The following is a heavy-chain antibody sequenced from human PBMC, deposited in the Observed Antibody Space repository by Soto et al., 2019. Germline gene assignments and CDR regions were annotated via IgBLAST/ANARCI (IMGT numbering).Heavy chain of an antibody. CDR3: ARSSPRWELLNWFDP. Sequence: QVQLVQSGAEVKKPGASVKVSCKASGYTFTSYGISWVRQAPGQGLEWMGWISAYNGNTNYAQKLKGRVTMTTDTSTSTAYMELRSLRSDDTAVYYCARSSPRWELLNWFDPWGQGTLVTVSS. CDR1: GYTFTSYG. V-gene: IGHV1-18*04. J-gene: IGHJ5*02. CDR2: ISAYNGNT. D-gene: IGHD1-26*01.